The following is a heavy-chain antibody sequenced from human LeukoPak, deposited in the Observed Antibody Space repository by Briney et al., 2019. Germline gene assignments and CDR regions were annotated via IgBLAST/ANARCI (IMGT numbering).Heavy chain of an antibody. Sequence: GGSLRFSCAASGFTFSSYIMNWVRQAPGKGLEWVSSISSSSSYIYYADSVKGRFTISRDNAKNSLYLQMNSLRAEDTAVYYCARRGYCSGGSCYYFDYWGQGTLVTVSS. CDR3: ARRGYCSGGSCYYFDY. V-gene: IGHV3-21*01. J-gene: IGHJ4*02. CDR2: ISSSSSYI. D-gene: IGHD2-15*01. CDR1: GFTFSSYI.